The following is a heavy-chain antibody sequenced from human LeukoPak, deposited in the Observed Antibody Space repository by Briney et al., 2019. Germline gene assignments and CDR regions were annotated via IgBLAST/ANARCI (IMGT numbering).Heavy chain of an antibody. J-gene: IGHJ4*02. V-gene: IGHV4-34*01. D-gene: IGHD2/OR15-2a*01. CDR2: INHSGST. CDR1: GGSFSGYY. Sequence: SETLSLTCAVYGGSFSGYYWSWIRQPPGKGLEWIGEINHSGSTNYNPSLKSRVTISVDTSKNQFPLKLTSVTAADTAVYFCAVLQSHRPLDYWGQGTLVTVSS. CDR3: AVLQSHRPLDY.